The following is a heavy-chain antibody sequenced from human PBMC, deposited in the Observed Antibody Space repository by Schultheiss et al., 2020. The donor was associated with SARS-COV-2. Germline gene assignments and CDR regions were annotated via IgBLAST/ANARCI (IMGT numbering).Heavy chain of an antibody. J-gene: IGHJ4*02. V-gene: IGHV4-59*08. Sequence: SETLSLTCTVSGGSISSYYWSWIRQPPGKGLEWIGYIYYSGSTNYNPSLKSRVTISVDTSKNQFSLKLSSVTAADTAVYYCAGIAVAGNLDYWGQGTLVTVSS. D-gene: IGHD6-19*01. CDR2: IYYSGST. CDR1: GGSISSYY. CDR3: AGIAVAGNLDY.